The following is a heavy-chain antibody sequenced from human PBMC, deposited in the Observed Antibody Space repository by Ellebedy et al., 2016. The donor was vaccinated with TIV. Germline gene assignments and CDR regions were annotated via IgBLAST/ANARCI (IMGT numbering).Heavy chain of an antibody. CDR2: IIPILGIA. J-gene: IGHJ5*02. CDR3: ARGAVSSTSCYGSPCNWFDP. D-gene: IGHD2-2*01. Sequence: AASVKVSCKASGGTFSSYAISWVRQAPGQGLEWMGRIIPILGIANYAQKFQGRVTITADKSTSTAYMELSSLRSEDTAVYYCARGAVSSTSCYGSPCNWFDPWGQGSLVTVSS. V-gene: IGHV1-69*04. CDR1: GGTFSSYA.